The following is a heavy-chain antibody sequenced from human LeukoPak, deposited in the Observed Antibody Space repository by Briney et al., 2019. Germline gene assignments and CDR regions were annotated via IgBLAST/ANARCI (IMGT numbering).Heavy chain of an antibody. CDR2: IYTSGGT. J-gene: IGHJ3*02. CDR1: GGSISNYY. D-gene: IGHD3-9*01. CDR3: ARNPNYDILTGPSDAFDI. V-gene: IGHV4-4*07. Sequence: SETLSLTCTVSGGSISNYYWSWIRQPAGKGLEWIGRIYTSGGTNYNPSLESRVTMSVDTSMNQFSLKLSSVTAADTAVYYCARNPNYDILTGPSDAFDIWGQGTMVTVSS.